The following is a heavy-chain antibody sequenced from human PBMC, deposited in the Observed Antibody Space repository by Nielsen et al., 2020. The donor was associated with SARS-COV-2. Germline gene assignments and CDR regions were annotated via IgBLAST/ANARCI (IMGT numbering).Heavy chain of an antibody. D-gene: IGHD3-22*01. CDR2: IKGDASST. V-gene: IGHV3-74*01. CDR1: GFTFTSYW. J-gene: IGHJ5*02. CDR3: ARDTHFGGDDSSGYP. Sequence: GGSLRLSCAASGFTFTSYWMHWFRQAPGKGLVWVSRIKGDASSTAYADSVKGRFAISRDNAKNMLYLQMNSLRDEDTAVYYCARDTHFGGDDSSGYPWGQGTLVTVSS.